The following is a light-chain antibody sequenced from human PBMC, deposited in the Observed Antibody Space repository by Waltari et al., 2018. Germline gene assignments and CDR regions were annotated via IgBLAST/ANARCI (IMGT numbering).Light chain of an antibody. V-gene: IGLV2-23*01. J-gene: IGLJ3*02. CDR3: CSYAGSYTWV. CDR2: DDN. Sequence: QSALTQPASVSGSPGQSITISCPGTSSSVGNYNLVSWYQQYQGKAPKVMIYDDNRRPSGVSDRFSGSKSGNTASLTISGVQAEDEADYYCCSYAGSYTWVFGGGTKLTVL. CDR1: SSSVGNYNL.